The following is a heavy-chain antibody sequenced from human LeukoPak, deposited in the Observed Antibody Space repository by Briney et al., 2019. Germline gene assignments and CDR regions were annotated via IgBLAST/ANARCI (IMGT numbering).Heavy chain of an antibody. CDR1: GFTFSNYA. CDR2: ISGSAHKI. V-gene: IGHV3-23*01. D-gene: IGHD5-18*01. CDR3: AGRVTGYSSGYVY. Sequence: GGSLRLSCAASGFTFSNYAVSWVRQAPEKGLDWVSVISGSAHKIRYADSVKGRFTISRDNSENIVYLQMNNLRAEDTAVYYCAGRVTGYSSGYVYWGQGTLVTVSS. J-gene: IGHJ4*02.